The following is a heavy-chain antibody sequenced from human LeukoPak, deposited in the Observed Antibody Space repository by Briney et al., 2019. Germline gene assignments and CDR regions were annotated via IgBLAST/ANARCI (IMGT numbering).Heavy chain of an antibody. CDR1: GYTFTSYG. V-gene: IGHV1-3*03. J-gene: IGHJ4*02. CDR2: INAGNGNT. CDR3: ARARQYGGTWGFDY. Sequence: ASVKVSCKASGYTFTSYGITWVRQAPGRGLEWMGWINAGNGNTKYSQEFQGRVTITMDTSASTAYMELSSLRSEDMAMYYCARARQYGGTWGFDYWGQGTLVTVSS. D-gene: IGHD7-27*01.